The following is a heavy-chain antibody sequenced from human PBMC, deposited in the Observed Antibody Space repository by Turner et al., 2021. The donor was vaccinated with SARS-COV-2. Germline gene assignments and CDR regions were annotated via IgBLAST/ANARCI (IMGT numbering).Heavy chain of an antibody. CDR1: GFTVSSNY. V-gene: IGHV3-66*04. CDR3: ARHKWRRGAFDY. J-gene: IGHJ4*02. CDR2: IYSGGST. D-gene: IGHD5-12*01. Sequence: EVQLVESGGGLVQPGGSLRLSCAASGFTVSSNYMSWVRRAPGKGLEWVSLIYSGGSTDYADSVKGRFTISRDNSKNTLSLKMNSLRAEDTAVYYCARHKWRRGAFDYWGQGTLVTVSS.